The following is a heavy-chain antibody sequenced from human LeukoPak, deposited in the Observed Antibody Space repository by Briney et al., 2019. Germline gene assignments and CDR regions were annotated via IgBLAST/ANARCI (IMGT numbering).Heavy chain of an antibody. CDR3: ARGPPHYDFWSGYSGYFDY. V-gene: IGHV4-34*01. CDR1: GGSFSGYY. D-gene: IGHD3-3*01. Sequence: KPSETLSLTCAVYGGSFSGYYWSWIRQPPGKGLEWIGEINHSGSTNYNPSLKSRVTISVDTSKNQFSLKLSSVTAADTAVYYCARGPPHYDFWSGYSGYFDYWGQGTLVTVSS. J-gene: IGHJ4*02. CDR2: INHSGST.